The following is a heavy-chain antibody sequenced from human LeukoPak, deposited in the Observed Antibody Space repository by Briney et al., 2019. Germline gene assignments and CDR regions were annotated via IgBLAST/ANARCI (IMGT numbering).Heavy chain of an antibody. J-gene: IGHJ4*02. D-gene: IGHD2-15*01. CDR2: ISPTGSYT. V-gene: IGHV1-46*01. Sequence: ASVTVSCKASGYTFTNYYMHWVRQAPGQGLEWVGLISPTGSYTNYAQKFRGRVTITRDTATTTVYMELSSLRSDDTAVYYCARDCSGSSCYWIHWGQGTLVTVSS. CDR3: ARDCSGSSCYWIH. CDR1: GYTFTNYY.